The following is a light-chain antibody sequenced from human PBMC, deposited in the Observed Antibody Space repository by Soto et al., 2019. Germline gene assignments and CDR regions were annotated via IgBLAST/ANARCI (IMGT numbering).Light chain of an antibody. CDR2: KAS. J-gene: IGKJ1*01. V-gene: IGKV1-5*03. Sequence: DIQLTQSPSTLSASVGDRVTNTCRASQSISSWLAWHQQKPGKAPKLLIYKASSLESGVPSRFSGSGSGTEFTLTISSLQPDDFATYYCQQYNSYWTFGQGTKVDI. CDR1: QSISSW. CDR3: QQYNSYWT.